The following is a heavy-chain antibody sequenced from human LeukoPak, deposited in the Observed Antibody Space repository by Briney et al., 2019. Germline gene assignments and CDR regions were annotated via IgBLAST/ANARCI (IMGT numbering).Heavy chain of an antibody. D-gene: IGHD3-3*01. Sequence: GASVKVSCKASGYTFTNYGISWVRQAPGQGLEWMGWISAYNGNTNYAQKLQGRVTMTTDTSTSTAYMELRSLRSDDTAVYYCARVSSTGDYDFWSGPTRPFDYWGQGTLVTVSS. V-gene: IGHV1-18*01. CDR3: ARVSSTGDYDFWSGPTRPFDY. CDR2: ISAYNGNT. J-gene: IGHJ4*02. CDR1: GYTFTNYG.